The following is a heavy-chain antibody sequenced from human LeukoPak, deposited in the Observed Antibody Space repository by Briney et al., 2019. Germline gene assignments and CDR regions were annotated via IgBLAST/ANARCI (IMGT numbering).Heavy chain of an antibody. CDR3: AKDIHPGLDSGASCCFDY. V-gene: IGHV1-18*01. CDR1: GYTFSRHG. Sequence: EASVKVSCKTSGYTFSRHGITWVRQAPGQGLEWMGWVSGYNGNTNYAQNVQGRVTMTTDTSTNTAYMELRSLRSDDTAVYYCAKDIHPGLDSGASCCFDYWGQGTLVTVSS. D-gene: IGHD3-22*01. CDR2: VSGYNGNT. J-gene: IGHJ4*02.